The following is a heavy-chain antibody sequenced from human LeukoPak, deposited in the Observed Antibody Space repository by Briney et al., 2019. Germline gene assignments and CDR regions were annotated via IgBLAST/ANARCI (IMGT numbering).Heavy chain of an antibody. D-gene: IGHD3-22*01. Sequence: PSETLSLTCAVYGGSFSGYYWSWIRQPPGKGLEWVGEINHSGSTNYNPSLKSRVTISVDTSKHQFSLKLSSVTAADTAVYYCARDPYYYDSSGYYYDYWGQGTLVSVPT. CDR3: ARDPYYYDSSGYYYDY. CDR2: INHSGST. CDR1: GGSFSGYY. V-gene: IGHV4-34*01. J-gene: IGHJ4*02.